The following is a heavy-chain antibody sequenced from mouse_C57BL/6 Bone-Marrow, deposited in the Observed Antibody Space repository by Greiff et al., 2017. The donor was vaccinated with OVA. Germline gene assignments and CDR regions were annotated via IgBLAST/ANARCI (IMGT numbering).Heavy chain of an antibody. Sequence: QVTLKECGPGILQSSQTLSLTCSFSGFSLSTSGMGVSWIRQPSGKGLEWLAHIYWDDDKRYNPSLKSRLTISKDTSRNQVFLKITSVDTADTATYYCARSFDYYGSSSWFAYWGQGTLVTVSA. V-gene: IGHV8-12*01. CDR2: IYWDDDK. J-gene: IGHJ3*01. D-gene: IGHD1-1*01. CDR1: GFSLSTSGMG. CDR3: ARSFDYYGSSSWFAY.